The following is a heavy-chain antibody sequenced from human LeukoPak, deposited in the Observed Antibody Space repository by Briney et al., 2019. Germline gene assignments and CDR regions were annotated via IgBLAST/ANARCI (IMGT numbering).Heavy chain of an antibody. Sequence: GGSLRLSCAASGFTFSNYWMSWVRQAPGKGLEWVANIKQDGSEKCYVDSVKGRFTISRDNAKNSLYLQMDSLRAEDTAVYYCARDRWELLSNSYHYCGLDVWGQGTTVTVSS. V-gene: IGHV3-7*01. D-gene: IGHD2-15*01. CDR3: ARDRWELLSNSYHYCGLDV. CDR2: IKQDGSEK. J-gene: IGHJ6*02. CDR1: GFTFSNYW.